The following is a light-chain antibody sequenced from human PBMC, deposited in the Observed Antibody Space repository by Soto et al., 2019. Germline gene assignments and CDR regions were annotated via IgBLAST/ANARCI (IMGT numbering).Light chain of an antibody. Sequence: QSVLTQPASVSGSPGQSITISCTGTSSDIGSHNLISWYQHYPGKAPKLIIFEASKRPSGVSNRFSGSKSGSTASLTISGLQAEDEADYYCCSYVSSKTYVFGTGTKVTVL. CDR3: CSYVSSKTYV. CDR2: EAS. V-gene: IGLV2-23*01. CDR1: SSDIGSHNL. J-gene: IGLJ1*01.